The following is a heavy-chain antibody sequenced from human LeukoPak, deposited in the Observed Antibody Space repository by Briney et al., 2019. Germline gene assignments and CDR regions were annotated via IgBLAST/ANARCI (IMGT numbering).Heavy chain of an antibody. J-gene: IGHJ4*02. CDR1: GFTFSSYG. V-gene: IGHV3-30*02. CDR3: AKDWYYYDSSANVGAY. Sequence: GGSLRLSCAASGFTFSSYGMHRVRQAPGKGLEWVAFIRYDGSNKYYADSVKGRFTISRDNSKNTLYLQMNSLRAEDTAVYYCAKDWYYYDSSANVGAYWGQGTLVTVSS. D-gene: IGHD3-22*01. CDR2: IRYDGSNK.